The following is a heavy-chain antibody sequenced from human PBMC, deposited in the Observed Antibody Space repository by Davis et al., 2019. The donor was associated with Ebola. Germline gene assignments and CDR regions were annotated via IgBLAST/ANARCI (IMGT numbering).Heavy chain of an antibody. CDR1: GGTFSSYA. J-gene: IGHJ1*01. D-gene: IGHD3-16*02. V-gene: IGHV1-69*13. CDR2: IIPIFGTA. CDR3: ARGRVIVTYFQH. Sequence: SVKVSCKASGGTFSSYAISWVRQAPGQGLEWMGGIIPIFGTANYAQKFQGRVTITADESTSTAYMELSSLRSEDTAVYYCARGRVIVTYFQHWGQGTLVTVSS.